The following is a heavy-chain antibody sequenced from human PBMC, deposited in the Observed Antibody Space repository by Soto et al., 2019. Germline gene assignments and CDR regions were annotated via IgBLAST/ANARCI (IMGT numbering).Heavy chain of an antibody. D-gene: IGHD5-12*01. CDR3: ARGGAVVATIRVPRWFDP. J-gene: IGHJ5*02. V-gene: IGHV4-34*01. CDR1: GGSFSGYY. CDR2: INHSGST. Sequence: SETLSLTCAVYGGSFSGYYWSWIRQPPGKGLEWIGEINHSGSTNYTPSLKSRVTISVDTSKNQFSLKLSSVTAADTAVYYCARGGAVVATIRVPRWFDPWGQGTLVTVSS.